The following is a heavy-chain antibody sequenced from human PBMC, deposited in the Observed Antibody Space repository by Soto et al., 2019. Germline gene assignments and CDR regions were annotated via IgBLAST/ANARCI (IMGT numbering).Heavy chain of an antibody. CDR2: ISSTSGTI. CDR3: ANQKIRFSVAGTLYGLGV. J-gene: IGHJ6*02. V-gene: IGHV3-48*02. CDR1: GFVFSTYS. Sequence: GGSLRLSCEASGFVFSTYSTNWVRQAPGKGLEWISYISSTSGTIYYADSVKGRFTIFRDNAKNSLFLQMNGLRDDDTAVYYCANQKIRFSVAGTLYGLGVWGQGTTVTVYS. D-gene: IGHD6-19*01.